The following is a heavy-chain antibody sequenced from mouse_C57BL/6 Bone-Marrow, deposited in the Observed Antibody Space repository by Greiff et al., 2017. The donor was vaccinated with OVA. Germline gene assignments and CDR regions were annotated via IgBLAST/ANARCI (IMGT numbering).Heavy chain of an antibody. D-gene: IGHD2-5*01. Sequence: EVKVEESGGGLVQPGGSMKLSCAASGFTFSDAWMDWVRQSPEKGLEWVAEIRNKANNHSTYYAESVKGRFTISRDDSKSSVYLQMNSLRAEDTGIYYCTRPYSNYLYYFDYWGQGTTLTVSS. CDR3: TRPYSNYLYYFDY. V-gene: IGHV6-6*01. CDR1: GFTFSDAW. J-gene: IGHJ2*01. CDR2: IRNKANNHST.